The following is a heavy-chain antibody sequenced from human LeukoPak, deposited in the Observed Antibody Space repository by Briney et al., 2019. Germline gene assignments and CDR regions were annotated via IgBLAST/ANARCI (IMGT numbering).Heavy chain of an antibody. V-gene: IGHV5-51*01. CDR2: IYPGDSDT. CDR3: ARQQFDILTGSPYNWFDP. CDR1: GYSFTSYW. D-gene: IGHD3-9*01. Sequence: GESLKISCKGSGYSFTSYWIGWVRQMPGKGLEWMGIIYPGDSDTRYSASFQGQVTISADKSISTAYLQWSSLKASDTAMYYCARQQFDILTGSPYNWFDPWGQGTLVTVSS. J-gene: IGHJ5*02.